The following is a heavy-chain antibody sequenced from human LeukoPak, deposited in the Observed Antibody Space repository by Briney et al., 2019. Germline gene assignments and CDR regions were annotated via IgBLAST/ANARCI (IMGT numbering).Heavy chain of an antibody. D-gene: IGHD3-3*01. Sequence: PSETLSLTCTVSGGSISSSSYYWGWIRQPPGKGLEWIGSIYYSGSTYYNPSLKSRVTISVDTSKNQFSLKLSSVTAADTAVYYCARGHYDFWSGYSHHYYGMDVWGQGTTVTVSS. CDR3: ARGHYDFWSGYSHHYYGMDV. CDR1: GGSISSSSYY. V-gene: IGHV4-39*01. CDR2: IYYSGST. J-gene: IGHJ6*02.